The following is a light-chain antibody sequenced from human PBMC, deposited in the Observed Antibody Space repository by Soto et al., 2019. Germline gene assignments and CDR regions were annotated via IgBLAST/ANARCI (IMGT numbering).Light chain of an antibody. CDR1: QSISVY. J-gene: IGKJ4*01. Sequence: DIQMTQSPSSLSASVGDRVTITCRASQSISVYLNWYQQRPGKAPKLLIYAASKLQSGVPSRFSGSGSGTDFTLTISSLLPEDFATYFCPQYNSYPLTFGGGTTLDI. CDR3: PQYNSYPLT. CDR2: AAS. V-gene: IGKV1-39*01.